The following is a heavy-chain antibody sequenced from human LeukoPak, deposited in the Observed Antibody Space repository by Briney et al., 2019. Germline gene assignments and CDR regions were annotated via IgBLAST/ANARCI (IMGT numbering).Heavy chain of an antibody. Sequence: GGSLRLSCAASGFNFSAYSMNWVRQAPGKGLEWVSSITSGDFVYFADALKGRFTISRDNAKSSLYLEMNSLRADDTAVYYCARGGFNMVRGVIISSNSYFYYMDIWGKGTTVTVSS. CDR1: GFNFSAYS. CDR2: ITSGDFV. CDR3: ARGGFNMVRGVIISSNSYFYYMDI. V-gene: IGHV3-21*06. J-gene: IGHJ6*03. D-gene: IGHD3-10*01.